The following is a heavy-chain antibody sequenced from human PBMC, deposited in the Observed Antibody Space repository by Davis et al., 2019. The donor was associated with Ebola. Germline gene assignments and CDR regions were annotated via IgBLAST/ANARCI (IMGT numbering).Heavy chain of an antibody. V-gene: IGHV5-51*01. CDR1: GYSFTSYW. CDR2: IYPADSDT. D-gene: IGHD6-6*01. CDR3: ARQGMYSSSSVDY. Sequence: KVSCKGSGYSFTSYWIGWVRQMPGEGLEWMGIIYPADSDTRYSPSFQGQVTISADKSISTAYLQWSSLKASDTAMYYCARQGMYSSSSVDYWGQGTLVTVSS. J-gene: IGHJ4*02.